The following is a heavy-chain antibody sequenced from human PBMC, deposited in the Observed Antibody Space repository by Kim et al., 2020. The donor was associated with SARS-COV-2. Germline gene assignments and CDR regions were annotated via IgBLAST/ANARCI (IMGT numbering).Heavy chain of an antibody. V-gene: IGHV4-39*01. Sequence: SETLSLTCTVSGGSISSSSYYWGWIRQPPGKGLEWIGSIFYSGSTYYNPSLKSRVTISVDTSKSQFSLKLSSVTAADTAVYYCARHRRAGIVATMRDFDYWGQGTLVTVSS. CDR2: IFYSGST. J-gene: IGHJ4*02. D-gene: IGHD5-12*01. CDR1: GGSISSSSYY. CDR3: ARHRRAGIVATMRDFDY.